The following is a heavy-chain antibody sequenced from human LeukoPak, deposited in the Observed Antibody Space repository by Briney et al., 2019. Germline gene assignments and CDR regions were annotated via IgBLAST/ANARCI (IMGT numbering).Heavy chain of an antibody. CDR2: INHSGST. CDR3: ARDFSSEFDY. D-gene: IGHD3-10*01. Sequence: SETLSLTCAVCGGSFSGYYWSWIRQPPGKGLEWIGEINHSGSTNYNPSLKSRVTISVDTSKNQFSLKLSSVTAADTAVYYCARDFSSEFDYWGQGTLVTVSS. CDR1: GGSFSGYY. J-gene: IGHJ4*02. V-gene: IGHV4-34*01.